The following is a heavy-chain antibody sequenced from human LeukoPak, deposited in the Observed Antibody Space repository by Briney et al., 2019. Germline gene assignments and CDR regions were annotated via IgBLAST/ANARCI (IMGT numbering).Heavy chain of an antibody. Sequence: GGSLRLSCVASGFPFSSYSFHWVRQAPGMGLEWVALLSYDGSIKHYADSVKGRFTLSRDNSKSSVYLQMDSLKADDTAVYYCARGVSTWYRIDYWGQGTLVTVSS. CDR1: GFPFSSYS. CDR2: LSYDGSIK. J-gene: IGHJ4*02. D-gene: IGHD6-13*01. CDR3: ARGVSTWYRIDY. V-gene: IGHV3-30*01.